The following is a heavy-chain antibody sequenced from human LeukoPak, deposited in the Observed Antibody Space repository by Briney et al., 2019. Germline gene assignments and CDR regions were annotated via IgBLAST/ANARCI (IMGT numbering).Heavy chain of an antibody. CDR1: GFTFSSYW. CDR2: INSDGSST. D-gene: IGHD6-19*01. Sequence: GGSLRLSCAASGFTFSSYWMHWVRQAPGKGQVWVSRINSDGSSTSYADSVKGRFTISRDNAKNTLYLQMNSLRAEDTAVYYCAREEYSSGWYYFDYWGQGTLVTVSS. J-gene: IGHJ4*02. CDR3: AREEYSSGWYYFDY. V-gene: IGHV3-74*01.